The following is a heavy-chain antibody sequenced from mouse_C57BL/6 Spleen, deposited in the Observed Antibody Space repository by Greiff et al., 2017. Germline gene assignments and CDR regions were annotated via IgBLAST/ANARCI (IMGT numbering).Heavy chain of an antibody. V-gene: IGHV1-64*01. J-gene: IGHJ3*01. Sequence: QVQLQQPGAELVKPGASVKLSCKASGYTFTSYWMHWVKQRPGQGLEWIGMIHPNSGSTNYNEKFKSKATLTVDKSSSTAYMQLSSLTSEDSAVYYCARNYYSNYAGFAYWGQGTLVTVSA. D-gene: IGHD2-5*01. CDR2: IHPNSGST. CDR3: ARNYYSNYAGFAY. CDR1: GYTFTSYW.